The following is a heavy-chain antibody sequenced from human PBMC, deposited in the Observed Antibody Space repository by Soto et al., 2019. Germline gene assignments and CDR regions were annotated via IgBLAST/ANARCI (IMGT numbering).Heavy chain of an antibody. CDR3: ARDRVVAGIGEFDY. D-gene: IGHD6-19*01. J-gene: IGHJ4*02. Sequence: QVQLVESGGGVVQPGRSLRLSCAASGFTFSHSAMHWARQAPGKGLEWVAVISYDGNNKYYADSVKGRFTISRGNSMNTLYLQMNSLRPEDTALYYCARDRVVAGIGEFDYWGQGTLVTVSS. CDR2: ISYDGNNK. CDR1: GFTFSHSA. V-gene: IGHV3-30-3*01.